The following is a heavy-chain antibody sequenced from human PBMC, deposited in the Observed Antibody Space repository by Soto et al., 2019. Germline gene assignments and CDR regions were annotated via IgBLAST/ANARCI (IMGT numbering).Heavy chain of an antibody. CDR1: GYTFTSYY. CDR3: ARVPPYNWNYGGWFDP. CDR2: INPSGGST. D-gene: IGHD1-7*01. V-gene: IGHV1-46*01. J-gene: IGHJ5*02. Sequence: ASVKVSCKASGYTFTSYYMHWVRQAPGQGLEWMGIINPSGGSTSYAQKFQGRVTMTRDTSTSTVYMELSSLRSEDTAVYYCARVPPYNWNYGGWFDPWGQGTLVTVSS.